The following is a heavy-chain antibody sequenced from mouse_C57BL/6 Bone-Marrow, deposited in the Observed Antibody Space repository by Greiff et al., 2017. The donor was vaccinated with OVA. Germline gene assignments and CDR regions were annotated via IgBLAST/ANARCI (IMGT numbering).Heavy chain of an antibody. CDR1: GYAFSSSW. D-gene: IGHD2-5*01. Sequence: QVQLQQSGPELVKPGASVKISCKASGYAFSSSWMNWVKQRPGKGLEWIGRIYPGDGDTNYNGKFKGKATLTADKSSSTAYMQLSSLTSEDSAVYFCARSDYSNFWFAYWGQGTLVTVSA. J-gene: IGHJ3*01. CDR2: IYPGDGDT. V-gene: IGHV1-82*01. CDR3: ARSDYSNFWFAY.